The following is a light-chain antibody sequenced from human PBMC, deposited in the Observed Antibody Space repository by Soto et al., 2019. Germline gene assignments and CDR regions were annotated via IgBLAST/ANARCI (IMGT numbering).Light chain of an antibody. CDR3: QQYSSYST. CDR1: QSISGW. Sequence: DIQMTQSPSTLSASVGDRVTITCRASQSISGWLAWYQQKPGKAPNLLIYDASILESGVPSRFSGSGSGTDFTLTISSLQPDDFATYYCQQYSSYSTFGGGTKVDNK. CDR2: DAS. V-gene: IGKV1-5*01. J-gene: IGKJ4*01.